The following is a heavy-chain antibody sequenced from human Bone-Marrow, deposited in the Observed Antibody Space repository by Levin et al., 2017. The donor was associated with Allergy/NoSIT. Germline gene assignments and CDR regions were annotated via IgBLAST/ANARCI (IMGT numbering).Heavy chain of an antibody. V-gene: IGHV1-3*01. D-gene: IGHD2-15*01. CDR2: ITAGKGDT. CDR3: ARQGYCSGGDCSGGWFDP. Sequence: ASVKVSCKASGYTLTDYPIHWVRQAPGQSLEWMGWITAGKGDTKYSQRFQGSVTFTRDTSANTAYMELSSLRSEDTAIYYCARQGYCSGGDCSGGWFDPWGQGTLVTVSS. J-gene: IGHJ5*02. CDR1: GYTLTDYP.